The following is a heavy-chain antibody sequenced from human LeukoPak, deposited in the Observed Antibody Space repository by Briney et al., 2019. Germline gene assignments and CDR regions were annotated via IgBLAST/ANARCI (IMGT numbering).Heavy chain of an antibody. D-gene: IGHD3-10*01. CDR2: IYYSGST. CDR1: GDSISSSSYY. Sequence: SETLSLTCTVSGDSISSSSYYWGWIRQPPGKGLEWIGNIYYSGSTYYNLSLKSRVTISVDTSKNQFSLKLSSVTAADTAVYYCARTSGMVYGSGSPVFDPWGQGTLVTVSS. CDR3: ARTSGMVYGSGSPVFDP. V-gene: IGHV4-39*07. J-gene: IGHJ5*02.